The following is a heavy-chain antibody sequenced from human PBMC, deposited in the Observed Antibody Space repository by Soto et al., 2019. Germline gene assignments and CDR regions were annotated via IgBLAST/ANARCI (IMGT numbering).Heavy chain of an antibody. J-gene: IGHJ5*02. Sequence: SGKVSCKASGFTFTSSAVQWVRQARGQRLEWIGWIVVGSGNTNYAQKFQERVTITRDMSTSTAYMELSSLRSEDTAVYYCAAGPKTRYYDSSGYSYLNCFDPCDKGTMVIASS. CDR1: GFTFTSSA. D-gene: IGHD3-22*01. CDR2: IVVGSGNT. V-gene: IGHV1-58*01. CDR3: AAGPKTRYYDSSGYSYLNCFDP.